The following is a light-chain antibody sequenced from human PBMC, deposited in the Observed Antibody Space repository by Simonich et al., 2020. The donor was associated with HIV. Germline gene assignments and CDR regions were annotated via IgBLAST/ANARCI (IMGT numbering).Light chain of an antibody. CDR1: SSNIGSNT. V-gene: IGLV1-44*01. CDR3: AAWDDSLNGPV. Sequence: QSVLTQPPSASGTPGQRVTISCSGSSSNIGSNTVNWYQQLPGTAPKILIYSSDQRPPGVPDRFSGSKSGTSASLAISGLQSEDEADYYCAAWDDSLNGPVFGGGTKMTVL. J-gene: IGLJ3*02. CDR2: SSD.